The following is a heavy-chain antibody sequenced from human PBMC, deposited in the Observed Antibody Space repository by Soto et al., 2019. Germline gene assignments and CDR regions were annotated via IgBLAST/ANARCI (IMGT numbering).Heavy chain of an antibody. V-gene: IGHV4-30-4*01. D-gene: IGHD3-9*01. CDR3: ARVQNYDILTGIIDY. J-gene: IGHJ4*02. CDR2: IYYTGRT. Sequence: QVQLQESGPGLVKPSQTLSLTCTVSGGSITSGDFYWSWIRQPPGKGLECIGYIYYTGRTYYNPSLKSRVTISVDTSKNQFSLKLSSVTAADTAVYYCARVQNYDILTGIIDYWGQGTLVTVSS. CDR1: GGSITSGDFY.